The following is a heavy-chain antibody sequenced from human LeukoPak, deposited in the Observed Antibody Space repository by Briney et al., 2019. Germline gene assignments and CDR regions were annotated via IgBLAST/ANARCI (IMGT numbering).Heavy chain of an antibody. CDR3: ARHNYYNFWNALNWFDP. Sequence: SETLSLTCSVSGGSISSNSYYWGWIRQPPGKGLEWIGRIYYSGSTYYNPSLKSRVIMSVDTSKNQFSLKLSSVTAADTALYYCARHNYYNFWNALNWFDPWGQGTPVTVSS. V-gene: IGHV4-39*01. CDR1: GGSISSNSYY. D-gene: IGHD3-3*01. CDR2: IYYSGST. J-gene: IGHJ5*02.